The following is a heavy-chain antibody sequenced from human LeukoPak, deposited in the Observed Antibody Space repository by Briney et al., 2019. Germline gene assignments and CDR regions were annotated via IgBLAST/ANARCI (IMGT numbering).Heavy chain of an antibody. CDR2: IKQDGSKK. CDR3: ARENADASDY. D-gene: IGHD2-2*01. V-gene: IGHV3-7*03. CDR1: GFPFSSYW. Sequence: GGSLRLSCVASGFPFSSYWMTWVRQAPGKGLEWVANIKQDGSKKSYVDSVKGRFTISRDNAKNSLYLQMNSLRAEDTAVYYCARENADASDYWGQGTLVTVSS. J-gene: IGHJ4*02.